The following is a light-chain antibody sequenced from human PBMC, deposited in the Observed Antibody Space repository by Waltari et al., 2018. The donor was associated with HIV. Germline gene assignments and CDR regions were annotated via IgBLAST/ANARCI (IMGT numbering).Light chain of an antibody. CDR1: QNINSY. V-gene: IGKV1-39*01. Sequence: DIQMTQSPSSRSSSVAARVTISCRSSQNINSYLNWYQQKPGRAPQLLIYGALNLHTWAPRRFSARGSGTDFTLTITSLQPEYFSTYFCQQSYNLPVTFGGGTKVEV. J-gene: IGKJ4*01. CDR2: GAL. CDR3: QQSYNLPVT.